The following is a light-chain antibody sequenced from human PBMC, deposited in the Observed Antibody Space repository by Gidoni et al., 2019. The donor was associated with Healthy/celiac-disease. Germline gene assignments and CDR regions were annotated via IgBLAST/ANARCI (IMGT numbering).Light chain of an antibody. Sequence: SYELTQPPSVSVSPGQTASITCSGDKLGDKYACWYQQKPGQSPVLVIYQDSKRPSGIPERFSGSNSGNTATLTISGTQAMDEADYCCQAWDSSTRVFGGGTKLTVL. V-gene: IGLV3-1*01. CDR3: QAWDSSTRV. J-gene: IGLJ2*01. CDR1: KLGDKY. CDR2: QDS.